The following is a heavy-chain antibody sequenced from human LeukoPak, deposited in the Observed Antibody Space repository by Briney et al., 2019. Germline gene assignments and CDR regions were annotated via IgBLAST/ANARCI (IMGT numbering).Heavy chain of an antibody. V-gene: IGHV3-48*04. CDR2: ISSSGSTI. D-gene: IGHD5-24*01. J-gene: IGHJ6*03. CDR3: GRAVAESRGYYYYMDV. Sequence: GGSLRPSCAASGFTFSSYSMNWVRQAPGKGLEWVSYISSSGSTIYYADSVKGRFTISRDNAKNTVYLEMNSLRAEDTAVYYCGRAVAESRGYYYYMDVWGKGTTVTISS. CDR1: GFTFSSYS.